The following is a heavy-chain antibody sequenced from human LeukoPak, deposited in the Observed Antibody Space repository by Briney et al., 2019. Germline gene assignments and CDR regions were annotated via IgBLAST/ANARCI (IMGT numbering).Heavy chain of an antibody. CDR1: GGSIGSSNW. V-gene: IGHV4-4*02. CDR3: ARVPPLYYYMDV. CDR2: INRSGST. Sequence: SGTLSLTCAVSGGSIGSSNWWSWVRQLPGEGLEWIGEINRSGSTNYNPSLKSRVTISVDTSKNQFSLKLSSVTAADTAVYYCARVPPLYYYMDVWGKGTTVTVSS. J-gene: IGHJ6*03.